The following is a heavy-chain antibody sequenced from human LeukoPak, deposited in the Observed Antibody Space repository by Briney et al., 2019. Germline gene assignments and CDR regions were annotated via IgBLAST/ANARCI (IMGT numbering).Heavy chain of an antibody. CDR2: ISSSGSTI. J-gene: IGHJ4*02. D-gene: IGHD3-22*01. CDR3: ARERYYYDSTYYYVKYFDY. V-gene: IGHV3-11*01. CDR1: EFSFSDYH. Sequence: GGSLRLSCAASEFSFSDYHMSWIRQAPGKGLEWISYISSSGSTIYYADSVKGRFTISRDNAKNSVYLQMNSLRAEDTAVYYCARERYYYDSTYYYVKYFDYWGQGTLVTVSS.